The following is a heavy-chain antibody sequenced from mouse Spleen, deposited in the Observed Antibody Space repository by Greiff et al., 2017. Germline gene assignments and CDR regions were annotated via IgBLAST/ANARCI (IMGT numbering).Heavy chain of an antibody. J-gene: IGHJ2*01. CDR1: GYTFTSYW. V-gene: IGHV1-59*01. D-gene: IGHD4-1*01. CDR2: IDPSDSYT. Sequence: VQLQQSGAELVRPGTSVKLSCKASGYTFTSYWMHWVKQRPGQGLEWIGVIDPSDSYTNYNQKFKGKATLTVDTSSSTAYMQLSSLTSEDSAVYYCARGGGTGGFDYWGQGTTLTVSS. CDR3: ARGGGTGGFDY.